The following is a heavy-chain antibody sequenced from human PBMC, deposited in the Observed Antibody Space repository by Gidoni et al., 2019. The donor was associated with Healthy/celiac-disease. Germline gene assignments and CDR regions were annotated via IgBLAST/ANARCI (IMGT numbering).Heavy chain of an antibody. D-gene: IGHD6-19*01. CDR3: ARHPTGLKYSSGWYPFDY. J-gene: IGHJ4*02. V-gene: IGHV4-39*01. Sequence: YYNPSLKSRVTISVDTSKNQFSLKLSSVTAADTAVYYCARHPTGLKYSSGWYPFDYWGQGTLVTVSS.